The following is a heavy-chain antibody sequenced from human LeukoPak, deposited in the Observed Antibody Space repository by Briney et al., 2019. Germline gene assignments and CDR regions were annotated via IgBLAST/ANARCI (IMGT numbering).Heavy chain of an antibody. CDR1: GFTFSSYG. D-gene: IGHD3-22*01. CDR3: AKGEEYYYDSSGYRDYFDY. J-gene: IGHJ4*02. Sequence: GGSLRLSCAASGFTFSSYGMHWVRQAPGKGLEWVAFIRYDGSNKYYADSVKGRLTISRDNSKNTLYLQMNSLRAEDTAVYYCAKGEEYYYDSSGYRDYFDYWGQGTLVTVSS. V-gene: IGHV3-30*02. CDR2: IRYDGSNK.